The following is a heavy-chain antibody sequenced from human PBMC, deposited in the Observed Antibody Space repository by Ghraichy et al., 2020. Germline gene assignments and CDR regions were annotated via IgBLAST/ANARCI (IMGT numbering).Heavy chain of an antibody. CDR1: GDSVTNGNYY. D-gene: IGHD4-23*01. CDR2: IYHSGTT. Sequence: SETLSLTCIVSGDSVTNGNYYWTWIRQPPGKGLEWIGYIYHSGTTNYNPTLKSRLTISIDTSKNQFSLKLRSVTAADTAVYYCASTSWGGNSSYWGQGTLVTVSS. V-gene: IGHV4-61*01. CDR3: ASTSWGGNSSY. J-gene: IGHJ4*02.